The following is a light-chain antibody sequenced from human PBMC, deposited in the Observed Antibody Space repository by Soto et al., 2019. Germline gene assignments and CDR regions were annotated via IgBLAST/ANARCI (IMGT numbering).Light chain of an antibody. Sequence: EIVLTQSPGTLSLSPGERATLSCRASQSVSSSYLAWYQQKPGQAPRLLIYGASSRATGIPDRFSGSGSGTDVTLTISRLEPEDVAVYYCQQYGSSGMYTFGQGTKLEIK. CDR2: GAS. CDR3: QQYGSSGMYT. V-gene: IGKV3-20*01. CDR1: QSVSSSY. J-gene: IGKJ2*01.